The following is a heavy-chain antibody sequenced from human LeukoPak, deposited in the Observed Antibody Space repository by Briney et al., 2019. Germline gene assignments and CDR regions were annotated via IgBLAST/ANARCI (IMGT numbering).Heavy chain of an antibody. CDR2: ISGSGGST. Sequence: PGGSLRLSCAASGFTFSSYAMSWVRQAPGKGLEWVSAISGSGGSTYYADSVKGRFTISRDNSKNTLYLQMNSLRAEDTAVYYCAKMSVDQLLAGLWYWGQGTLATVSS. CDR3: AKMSVDQLLAGLWY. D-gene: IGHD2-2*01. J-gene: IGHJ4*02. CDR1: GFTFSSYA. V-gene: IGHV3-23*01.